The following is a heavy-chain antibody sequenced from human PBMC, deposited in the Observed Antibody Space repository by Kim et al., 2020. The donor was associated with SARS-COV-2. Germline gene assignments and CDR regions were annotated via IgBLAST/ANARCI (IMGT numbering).Heavy chain of an antibody. V-gene: IGHV4-59*01. Sequence: SETLSLTCTVSGGSISSYYCSWIRQRPGKGLERVGYIYYSCSTNSNSSLKRRVTISVYTSKNQFSLTLSPVTAAATAVSFCASAPRGWLQLSRYCYFDL. CDR3: ASAPRGWLQLSRYCYFDL. D-gene: IGHD5-12*01. J-gene: IGHJ2*01. CDR1: GGSISSYY. CDR2: IYYSCST.